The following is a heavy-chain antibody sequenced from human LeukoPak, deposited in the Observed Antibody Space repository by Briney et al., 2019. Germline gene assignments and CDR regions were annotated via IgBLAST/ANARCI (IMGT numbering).Heavy chain of an antibody. CDR1: GGSITSSSYY. CDR3: ARETRDIVVVPAAMGDAFDI. CDR2: IYYSGST. Sequence: SETLSLTCTVSGGSITSSSYYWGWIRQPPGKGLEWIGSIYYSGSTYYNPFLKSRVTISVDTSKNQFSLKLSSVTAADAAVYYCARETRDIVVVPAAMGDAFDIWAKGQWSPSLQ. J-gene: IGHJ3*02. D-gene: IGHD2-2*01. V-gene: IGHV4-39*02.